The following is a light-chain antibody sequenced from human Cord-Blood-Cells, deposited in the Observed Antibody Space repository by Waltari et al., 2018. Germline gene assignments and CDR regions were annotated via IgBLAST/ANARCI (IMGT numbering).Light chain of an antibody. Sequence: DIQMTQSPSSLSASVGDRVTITCQASQDISNYLNWYQQKPGKAPKLLIYDASNLETGVPSRFSGIGSGTDFTFTISSLQPPVIATYYCQQYDNLPRTFGGGTKVEIK. V-gene: IGKV1-33*01. CDR2: DAS. J-gene: IGKJ4*01. CDR1: QDISNY. CDR3: QQYDNLPRT.